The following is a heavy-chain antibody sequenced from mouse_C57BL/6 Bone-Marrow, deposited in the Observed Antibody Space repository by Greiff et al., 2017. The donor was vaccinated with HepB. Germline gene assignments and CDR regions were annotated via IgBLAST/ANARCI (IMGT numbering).Heavy chain of an antibody. CDR3: ARQGGSSTWFAY. CDR1: GFTFSDYY. D-gene: IGHD1-1*01. CDR2: ISNGGGST. V-gene: IGHV5-12*01. Sequence: EVMLVESGGGLVQPGGSLKLSCAASGFTFSDYYMYWVRQTPEKRLEWVAYISNGGGSTYYPDTVKGRFTISRDNAKNTLYLQMSRLKSEDTAMYYCARQGGSSTWFAYWGQGTLVTVSA. J-gene: IGHJ3*01.